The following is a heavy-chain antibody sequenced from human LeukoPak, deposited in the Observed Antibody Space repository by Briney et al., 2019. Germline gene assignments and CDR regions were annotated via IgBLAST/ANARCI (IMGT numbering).Heavy chain of an antibody. CDR3: ARGYGSGKSYYYMDV. V-gene: IGHV4-59*01. J-gene: IGHJ6*03. D-gene: IGHD3-10*01. CDR2: IYYSGST. Sequence: SETLSLTCTVSGGSISSYYCNWIRQPPGKGLEWIGYIYYSGSTTYNPSLKSRVTISVDTSKNQFSLNLSSVTAADTAVYYCARGYGSGKSYYYMDVWGKGTTVTVSS. CDR1: GGSISSYY.